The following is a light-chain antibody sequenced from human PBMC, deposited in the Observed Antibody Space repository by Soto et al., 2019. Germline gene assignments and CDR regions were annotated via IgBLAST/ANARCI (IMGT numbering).Light chain of an antibody. CDR1: QAVPNN. CDR3: QQVKTYPRT. Sequence: DLHLTQSPSFLSASVGDRVTITCRPSQAVPNNMAWYQQKPGKPPKLLIYEESTLHSGVPSRFSGRKSGTKFPLTIDSLQPEDFATYYCQQVKTYPRTFGGGTKVEIK. CDR2: EES. V-gene: IGKV1-9*01. J-gene: IGKJ4*01.